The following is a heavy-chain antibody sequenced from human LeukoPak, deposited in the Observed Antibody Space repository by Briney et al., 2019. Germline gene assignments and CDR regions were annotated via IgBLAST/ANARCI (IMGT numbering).Heavy chain of an antibody. Sequence: ASVKVSCKVSGYTLTELSMHWVRQTPGKGLEWMGGFDPEDGETLYAQKFQGRVTMTEDTSTDTACMELSSLRSEDTAVYYCATDQRGAGLGFRYGSGSYNGMDVWGQGTTVTVSS. CDR1: GYTLTELS. J-gene: IGHJ6*02. CDR2: FDPEDGET. D-gene: IGHD3-10*01. CDR3: ATDQRGAGLGFRYGSGSYNGMDV. V-gene: IGHV1-24*01.